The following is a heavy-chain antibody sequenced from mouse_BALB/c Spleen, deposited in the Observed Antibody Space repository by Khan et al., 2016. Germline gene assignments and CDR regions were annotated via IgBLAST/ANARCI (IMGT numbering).Heavy chain of an antibody. J-gene: IGHJ3*01. CDR2: IYPGDGTT. CDR1: GYTFTSYE. V-gene: IGHV1S56*01. CDR3: AREFVY. Sequence: QVQLKQSGPELVKPGTLVKISCKASGYTFTSYEINWVKQRPGQGLEWMGWIYPGDGTTTYNEKFKGKATLSADKSSRTAYMQHSSLTSETSAVYFCAREFVYWGQGTRVTVSA.